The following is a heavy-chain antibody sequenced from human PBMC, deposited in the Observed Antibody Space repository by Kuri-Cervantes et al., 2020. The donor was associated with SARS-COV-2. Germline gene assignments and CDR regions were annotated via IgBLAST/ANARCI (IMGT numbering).Heavy chain of an antibody. Sequence: GGSLRLSCAASGFTFSSYSMNWVRQAPGKGLEWVSSISSSSSYIYYADSVKGRFTISRDNAKNSLYLQMNSLRAGDTAVYYCARAGRWELLLGRLAYFDYWGQGTLVTVSS. J-gene: IGHJ4*02. V-gene: IGHV3-21*01. CDR2: ISSSSSYI. D-gene: IGHD1-26*01. CDR1: GFTFSSYS. CDR3: ARAGRWELLLGRLAYFDY.